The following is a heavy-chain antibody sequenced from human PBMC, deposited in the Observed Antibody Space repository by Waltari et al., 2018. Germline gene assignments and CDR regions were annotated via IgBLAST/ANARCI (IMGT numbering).Heavy chain of an antibody. CDR2: ISSSSSYI. J-gene: IGHJ4*02. CDR1: GFTCRSQS. D-gene: IGHD6-6*01. Sequence: EVQLVESGGGLVKPGGSMRLSCAASGFTCRSQSMTCVPQAPGKGLEWVSSISSSSSYIYYADSVKGRFTISRDNAKNSLYLQMNSLRAEDTAVYYCASMYSSSSDYFDYWGQGTLVTVSS. CDR3: ASMYSSSSDYFDY. V-gene: IGHV3-21*01.